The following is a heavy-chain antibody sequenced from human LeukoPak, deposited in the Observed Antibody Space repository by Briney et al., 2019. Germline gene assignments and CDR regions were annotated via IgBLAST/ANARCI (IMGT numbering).Heavy chain of an antibody. CDR1: GGSISSSSYY. V-gene: IGHV4-39*07. Sequence: SETLSLTCTVSGGSISSSSYYWGWIRQPPGKGLEWIGSINYSGSTYYNPSLKSRVTISVDTSKNQFSLKLSSVTAADTAVYYCARGGQDTAMVTSFGYWGQGTLVTVSS. D-gene: IGHD5-18*01. CDR2: INYSGST. CDR3: ARGGQDTAMVTSFGY. J-gene: IGHJ4*02.